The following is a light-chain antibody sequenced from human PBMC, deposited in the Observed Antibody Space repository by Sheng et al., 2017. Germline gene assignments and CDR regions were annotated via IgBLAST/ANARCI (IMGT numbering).Light chain of an antibody. J-gene: IGKJ4*01. CDR2: KAS. CDR1: QRISNY. CDR3: QQTYTTPLT. V-gene: IGKV1-39*01. Sequence: DIQMTQSPSSLSASVGDRVTITCRASQRISNYLTWYQQKLGKAPKFLIYKASTLQGGVPSRFSDSASGTDFTLTISGLQPEDVATYYCQQTYTTPLTFGGGTKVEIE.